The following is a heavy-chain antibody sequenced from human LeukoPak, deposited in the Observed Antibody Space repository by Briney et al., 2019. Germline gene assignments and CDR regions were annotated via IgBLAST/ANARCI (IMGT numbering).Heavy chain of an antibody. CDR3: ARDELKYQLLYEEDYYYYMDV. J-gene: IGHJ6*03. V-gene: IGHV1-2*02. Sequence: APVKVSCKASGYTFTGYYMHWVRQAPGQGLEWMGWINPNSGGTNYAQKFQGRVTMTRDTSISTAYMELSRLRSDDTAVYYCARDELKYQLLYEEDYYYYMDVWGKGTTVTVSS. CDR2: INPNSGGT. D-gene: IGHD2-2*02. CDR1: GYTFTGYY.